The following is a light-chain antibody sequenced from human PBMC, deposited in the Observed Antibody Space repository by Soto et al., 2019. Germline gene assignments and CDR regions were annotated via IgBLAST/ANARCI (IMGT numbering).Light chain of an antibody. CDR1: SSDVGGYNY. V-gene: IGLV2-14*01. CDR3: SSYTSSSTLYV. J-gene: IGLJ1*01. CDR2: DVS. Sequence: QSALTQPASVSGSPGQSITISCTGTSSDVGGYNYVSWYQQHPGKAPKLMIYDVSNRPSGVSNRFSGSKSGNTASLTISGIQAEDEADYSCSSYTSSSTLYVFGTGTKVTVL.